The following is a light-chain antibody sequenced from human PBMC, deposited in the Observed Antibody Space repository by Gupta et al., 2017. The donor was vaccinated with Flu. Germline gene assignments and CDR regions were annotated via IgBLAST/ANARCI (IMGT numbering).Light chain of an antibody. CDR1: QYFSNRF. CDR2: AAS. J-gene: IGKJ5*01. V-gene: IGKV3-20*01. CDR3: QQYGISPLIS. Sequence: EIVLTQSPGTLSLSPGERATLSCRTSQYFSNRFIAWYQQHPGQAPRLLIYAASSRATGIPERFSGGGSGTDFTLTISRLEPEDFAVYYCQQYGISPLISFGQGTRLEIK.